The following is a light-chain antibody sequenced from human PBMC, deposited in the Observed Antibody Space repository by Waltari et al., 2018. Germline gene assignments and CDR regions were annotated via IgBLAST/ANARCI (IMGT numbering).Light chain of an antibody. CDR2: KAS. J-gene: IGKJ1*01. Sequence: DIQMTQSPSTLSASVGDRVTITCRASQTISSWLAWYQQKPGKAPKLLIYKASSLQSGVPSRFSGRGSGTEFTLTITSLQPDDFATYYCLQDYTYPRTFGQGTKVE. CDR3: LQDYTYPRT. V-gene: IGKV1-5*03. CDR1: QTISSW.